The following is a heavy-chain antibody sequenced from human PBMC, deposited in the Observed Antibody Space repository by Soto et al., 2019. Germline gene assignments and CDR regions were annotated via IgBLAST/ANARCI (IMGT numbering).Heavy chain of an antibody. D-gene: IGHD6-19*01. CDR1: GFTLSSYS. CDR2: ISGSGVTI. V-gene: IGHV3-48*02. CDR3: ARETGLRSSGWYYYFDF. J-gene: IGHJ4*02. Sequence: EVQLVESGGGLVQPGGSLRLSCAASGFTLSSYSMHWVRQAPGKGLEWVSYISGSGVTIYYADSVKGRFTISRDNAKNSLSVQMNSLIDEDTAVYFCARETGLRSSGWYYYFDFWGQGTRVTVSS.